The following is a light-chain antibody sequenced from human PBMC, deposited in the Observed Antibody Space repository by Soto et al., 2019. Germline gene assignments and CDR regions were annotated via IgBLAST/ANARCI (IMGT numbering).Light chain of an antibody. V-gene: IGLV2-8*01. CDR3: SSSAGTKTMV. Sequence: QSVLTQPPSASGSPGQSVTISCTGTPSDVGASNYVSWYQQQPGKAPKLMISEVSKRPSGVPDRFAGSKSGNTASLTVSGLQAEDEADYYCSSSAGTKTMVFGAGTTLTVL. CDR1: PSDVGASNY. J-gene: IGLJ2*01. CDR2: EVS.